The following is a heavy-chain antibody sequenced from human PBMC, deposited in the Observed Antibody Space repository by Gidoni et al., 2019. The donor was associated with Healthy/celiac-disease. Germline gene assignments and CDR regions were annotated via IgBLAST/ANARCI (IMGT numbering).Heavy chain of an antibody. CDR2: LYSGGSP. CDR1: GFTVSSNY. V-gene: IGHV3-66*02. Sequence: EVQRVEPGGGVVQPGGSLRLSCAAAGFTVSSNYMSWVRPAPGKGLGWVSVLYSGGSPYYADSVKGRFTISRDNSKHTLYLQMNSLRAEDTAVYYCAREGDGYQFDYWGQGTLVTVSS. D-gene: IGHD5-12*01. CDR3: AREGDGYQFDY. J-gene: IGHJ4*02.